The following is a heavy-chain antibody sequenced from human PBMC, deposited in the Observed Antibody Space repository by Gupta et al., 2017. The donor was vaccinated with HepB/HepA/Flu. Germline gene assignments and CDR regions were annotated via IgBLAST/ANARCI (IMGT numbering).Heavy chain of an antibody. Sequence: EVQLLESGGTLVQPGGSLRLSCGASGFTFRSYSMTWVLQAPGKGLEWVSYISSDGTTTYYADSVKGRFTISRDNARDSLSLQMNSLRDEDTAVYYCARVSGGYTYGNYYFDYWGQGTLVTVSS. CDR2: ISSDGTTT. D-gene: IGHD5-18*01. CDR1: GFTFRSYS. J-gene: IGHJ4*02. V-gene: IGHV3-48*02. CDR3: ARVSGGYTYGNYYFDY.